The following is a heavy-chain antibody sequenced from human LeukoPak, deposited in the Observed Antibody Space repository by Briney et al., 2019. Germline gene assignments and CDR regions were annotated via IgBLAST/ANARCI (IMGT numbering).Heavy chain of an antibody. V-gene: IGHV3-15*01. D-gene: IGHD3-10*01. CDR2: IISKTGGGTT. CDR1: GFTFSKAW. CDR3: TTGLLWFGELLDDY. J-gene: IGHJ4*02. Sequence: GGSLRLSCAASGFTFSKAWMSWVRQAPGKGLEWVGRIISKTGGGTTDYAAPVKGRFTISRDDSKNTLYLQMNSLKTEDTAVYYCTTGLLWFGELLDDYWGQGTLVTVSS.